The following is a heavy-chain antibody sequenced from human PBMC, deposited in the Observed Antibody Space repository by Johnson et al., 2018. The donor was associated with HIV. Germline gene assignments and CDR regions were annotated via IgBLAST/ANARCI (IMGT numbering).Heavy chain of an antibody. J-gene: IGHJ3*01. Sequence: VQLVESGGGLVKPGRSLRLSCAASGFTFDDYAMHWVRQAPGKGLEWVSGISWNSGNIAYADSVKGRFTISRDNAKNSLYLQMNSLRTEDTALYYCAKAGRYYYFWSVYSLGEGFDVWGQGTMVTVSS. CDR1: GFTFDDYA. CDR2: ISWNSGNI. CDR3: AKAGRYYYFWSVYSLGEGFDV. V-gene: IGHV3-9*01. D-gene: IGHD3-3*01.